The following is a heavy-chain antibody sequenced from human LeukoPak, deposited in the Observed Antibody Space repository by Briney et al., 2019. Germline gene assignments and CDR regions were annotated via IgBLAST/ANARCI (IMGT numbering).Heavy chain of an antibody. V-gene: IGHV3-23*01. J-gene: IGHJ5*02. Sequence: PGGSLRLSCAASGFTFSSYAMTWVRQAPGKGLEWVSAISGSGGSTYYADSVKGRFTISRDNSKNTLYLQMNSLRAEDTAVYYCAKDYDYGGVNWFDPWGQGTLVNLSS. CDR3: AKDYDYGGVNWFDP. D-gene: IGHD4-23*01. CDR1: GFTFSSYA. CDR2: ISGSGGST.